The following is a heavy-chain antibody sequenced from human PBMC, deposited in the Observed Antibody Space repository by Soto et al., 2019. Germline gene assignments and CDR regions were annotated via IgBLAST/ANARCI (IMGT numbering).Heavy chain of an antibody. CDR3: ARGPTVVSPEPFDY. Sequence: SVKVSCKASGGTFSSYAISWVRQAPGQGLEWMGGIIPIFGTANYAQKFQGRVTITADESTSTAYMELSSLRSEDTAVYYCARGPTVVSPEPFDYWGQGTLGNVPQ. CDR2: IIPIFGTA. J-gene: IGHJ4*02. D-gene: IGHD4-17*01. CDR1: GGTFSSYA. V-gene: IGHV1-69*13.